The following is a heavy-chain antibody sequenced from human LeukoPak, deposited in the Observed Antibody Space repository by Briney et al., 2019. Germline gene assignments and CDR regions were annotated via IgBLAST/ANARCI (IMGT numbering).Heavy chain of an antibody. CDR1: GFIFSSYC. Sequence: AGSLSLSCAASGFIFSSYCMNWVRQAPGKVLEWVSSISSSSSYLYYAGSVKGRFTISGDNAKNSLNLQMNSLRAEEPAVYYCARDPLFSLTGSYFDYWGQGTLVTVPS. V-gene: IGHV3-21*01. CDR2: ISSSSSYL. D-gene: IGHD3-9*01. J-gene: IGHJ4*02. CDR3: ARDPLFSLTGSYFDY.